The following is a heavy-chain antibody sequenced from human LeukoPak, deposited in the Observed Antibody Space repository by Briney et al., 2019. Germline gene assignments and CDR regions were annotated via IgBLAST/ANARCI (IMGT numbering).Heavy chain of an antibody. CDR3: ARVLWFGAYNFDY. V-gene: IGHV4-38-2*01. J-gene: IGHJ4*02. CDR2: IYHSGST. D-gene: IGHD3-10*01. Sequence: PETLSLTCAVSGYSISSGYYWGWIRQPPGKGLEWIGSIYHSGSTYYNPSLESRVTISVDTSKNQFSLKLSSVTAADTAVYYCARVLWFGAYNFDYWGQGTLVTVSS. CDR1: GYSISSGYY.